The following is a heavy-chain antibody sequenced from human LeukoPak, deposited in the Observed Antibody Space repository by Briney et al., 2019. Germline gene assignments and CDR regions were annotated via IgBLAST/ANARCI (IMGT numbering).Heavy chain of an antibody. J-gene: IGHJ4*02. CDR1: GGSISSYY. Sequence: SETLSLTCTVSGGSISSYYWSWIRQPPGKGLEWIGYIYYSGSTNYNPSLKSRVTISVDTSKNQFSLKLSSVTAADTAVYYCARQFYYDSSAIDYWGQGTLVTVSS. CDR2: IYYSGST. V-gene: IGHV4-59*08. CDR3: ARQFYYDSSAIDY. D-gene: IGHD3-22*01.